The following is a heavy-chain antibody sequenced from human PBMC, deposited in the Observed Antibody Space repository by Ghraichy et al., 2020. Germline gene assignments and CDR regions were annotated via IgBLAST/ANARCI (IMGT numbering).Heavy chain of an antibody. J-gene: IGHJ2*01. Sequence: SETLSLTCTVSGDSISTYYWSWIRQPPGKGLEWIGYIYYTGSTDYNPSLKSRLTISVDTSKNQFSLNLSSVTAADTAVYYCARLYSRSFLYWYFDLWGRGTLVTVSS. CDR2: IYYTGST. CDR1: GDSISTYY. V-gene: IGHV4-59*08. CDR3: ARLYSRSFLYWYFDL. D-gene: IGHD6-13*01.